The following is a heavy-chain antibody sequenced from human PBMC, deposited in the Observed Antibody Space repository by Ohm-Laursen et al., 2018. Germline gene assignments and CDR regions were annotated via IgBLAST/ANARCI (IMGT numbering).Heavy chain of an antibody. Sequence: SLRLSCAASGFVASSISMSWVRQTPGTGLEWVSTIYSAGITYYADSVKGRFTISRDNSKNTLYLQVNSLRAEDTAIYYCARDLGNSYFDYWGQGTLVTVSS. CDR1: GFVASSIS. D-gene: IGHD1-7*01. V-gene: IGHV3-53*01. CDR2: IYSAGIT. CDR3: ARDLGNSYFDY. J-gene: IGHJ4*02.